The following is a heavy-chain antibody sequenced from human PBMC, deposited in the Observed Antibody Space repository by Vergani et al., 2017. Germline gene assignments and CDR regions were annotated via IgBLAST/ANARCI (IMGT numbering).Heavy chain of an antibody. CDR2: IYSGGST. Sequence: EVQLVESGGGLVQPGGSLRLSCAASGFTVSSNYMSWVRQAPGKGREWVSVIYSGGSTYYADSVKGRFTISRANSKNTLYLQMNSLRAEDTAVYYCARASTPGGLACGGQGTLVTVSS. V-gene: IGHV3-66*02. CDR1: GFTVSSNY. J-gene: IGHJ4*02. CDR3: ARASTPGGLAC.